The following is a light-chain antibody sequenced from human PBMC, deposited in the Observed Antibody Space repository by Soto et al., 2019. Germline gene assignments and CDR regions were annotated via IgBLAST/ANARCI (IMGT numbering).Light chain of an antibody. CDR2: AAS. J-gene: IGKJ5*01. Sequence: IHMTLSPSSLSASVGNRVTIICRASQSISSYLNWYQQKLGKAPKLLIYAASSVQSGVPLRFSGTGSGTDFTLTISSLQPEDFATYYCEQTYSTPVTFGQGTRLEIK. CDR3: EQTYSTPVT. V-gene: IGKV1-39*01. CDR1: QSISSY.